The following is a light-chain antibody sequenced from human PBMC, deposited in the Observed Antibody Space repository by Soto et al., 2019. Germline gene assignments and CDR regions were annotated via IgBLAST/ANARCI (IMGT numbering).Light chain of an antibody. Sequence: ETVLTQSPGTLSLSPGERATLSCRASQSVSSRYLAWYQQKPGQAPRLLIYGVSSRATGIPDRFSGSGSGTDSTLTISRLEPEDFAVYYCQLYGPSPRYTFGQGTKLEIK. CDR1: QSVSSRY. CDR2: GVS. CDR3: QLYGPSPRYT. J-gene: IGKJ2*01. V-gene: IGKV3-20*01.